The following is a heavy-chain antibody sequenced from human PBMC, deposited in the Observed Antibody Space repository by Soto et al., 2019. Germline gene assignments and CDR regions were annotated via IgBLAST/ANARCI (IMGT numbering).Heavy chain of an antibody. V-gene: IGHV4-30-4*01. CDR2: IYYSGST. D-gene: IGHD2-15*01. J-gene: IGHJ4*02. CDR3: ARYIVVVVAATQHFDY. Sequence: PSETLSLTCTVAGGSICSGDYYWSWIRQPPGKGLEWIGYIYYSGSTYYSPSLKSRVTISVDTSKNQFSLKLSSVTAADTAVYYCARYIVVVVAATQHFDYWGQGTLVTVS. CDR1: GGSICSGDYY.